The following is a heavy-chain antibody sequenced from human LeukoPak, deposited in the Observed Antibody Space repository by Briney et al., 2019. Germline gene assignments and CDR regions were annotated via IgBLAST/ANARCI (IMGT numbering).Heavy chain of an antibody. V-gene: IGHV3-23*01. Sequence: GGSLRLSCVASGFTFSNHAMSWVRQAPGKGLEWVSAISGSTIYTYYADSVKGRFTTSRDNSKNTLYLQINSLSVEDTGVYFCASQVSGYYYFDSWGQGTLATVSS. J-gene: IGHJ4*02. D-gene: IGHD5-12*01. CDR2: ISGSTIYT. CDR3: ASQVSGYYYFDS. CDR1: GFTFSNHA.